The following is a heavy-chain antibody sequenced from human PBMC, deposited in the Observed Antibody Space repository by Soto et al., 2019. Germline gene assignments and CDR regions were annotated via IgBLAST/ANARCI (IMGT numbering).Heavy chain of an antibody. CDR1: GASISSGGYY. CDR2: IYFSGST. CDR3: ARGRIVGATMPDY. J-gene: IGHJ4*02. V-gene: IGHV4-31*03. D-gene: IGHD1-26*01. Sequence: QVQLQESGPGLVKPSQTLSLTCTVSGASISSGGYYWSWIRQHPGKGLEWIGYIYFSGSTYYNPSLKSRVTISVDTSTTQVPLKLSSVTAADTAVYYCARGRIVGATMPDYWGQGTLVTVSS.